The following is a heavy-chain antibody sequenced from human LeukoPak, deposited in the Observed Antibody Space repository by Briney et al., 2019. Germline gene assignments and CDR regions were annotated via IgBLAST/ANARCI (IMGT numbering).Heavy chain of an antibody. D-gene: IGHD3-9*01. CDR3: SRGRAYFD. J-gene: IGHJ4*02. CDR2: IYYSGYT. Sequence: PSETLSLTCTVSGGSISSYYWSWIRQPPGKGLEWIGYIYYSGYTNYNPSLKSRVTISQDTSKNQFSLRLSSVTAADTAVYYCSRGRAYFDWGQGTLVTVSS. CDR1: GGSISSYY. V-gene: IGHV4-59*12.